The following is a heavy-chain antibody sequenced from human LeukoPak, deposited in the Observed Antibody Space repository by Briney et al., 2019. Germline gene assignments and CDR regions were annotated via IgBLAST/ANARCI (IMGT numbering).Heavy chain of an antibody. CDR3: ARPGSSWYHNYGFDP. Sequence: PSETLSLTCTVSGGSISSSSYYWGWIRQPPGKGLEWIGSIYYSGSTYYNPSLKSRVTISVDTSKNQFSLKLSSVTAADTAVYYCARPGSSWYHNYGFDPWGQGTLVTVSS. D-gene: IGHD6-13*01. V-gene: IGHV4-39*01. CDR1: GGSISSSSYY. J-gene: IGHJ5*02. CDR2: IYYSGST.